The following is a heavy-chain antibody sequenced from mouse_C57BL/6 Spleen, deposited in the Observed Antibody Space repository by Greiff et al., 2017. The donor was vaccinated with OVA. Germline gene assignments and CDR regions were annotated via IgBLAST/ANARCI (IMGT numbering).Heavy chain of an antibody. Sequence: QVQLQQSGAELVRPGASVTLSCKASGCTFTDYEMHWVKQTPVHGLEWIGAIDPETGGTAYNQKFKGKAILTADKSSSTAYMELRSLTSEDSAVYYCTPYYVYYAMDYWGQGTSVTVSS. D-gene: IGHD1-1*01. CDR2: IDPETGGT. CDR3: TPYYVYYAMDY. CDR1: GCTFTDYE. J-gene: IGHJ4*01. V-gene: IGHV1-15*01.